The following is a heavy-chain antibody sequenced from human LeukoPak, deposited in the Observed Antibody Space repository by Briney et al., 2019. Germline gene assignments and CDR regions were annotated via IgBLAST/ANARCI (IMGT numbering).Heavy chain of an antibody. CDR2: IYYTGKT. CDR1: GGSINSGSYY. D-gene: IGHD2-21*02. V-gene: IGHV4-39*01. CDR3: ARSMVVTAFDI. Sequence: SETLSLTCTVSGGSINSGSYYWGWLRQPPGKGLEWIGSIYYTGKTYYNPSLKSRATMSVDTSKNHFSLTLSSVTAADTAVYYCARSMVVTAFDIWGQGAMVTVSS. J-gene: IGHJ3*02.